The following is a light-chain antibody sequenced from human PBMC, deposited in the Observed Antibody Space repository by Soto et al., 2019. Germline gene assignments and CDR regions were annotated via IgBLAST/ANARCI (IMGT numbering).Light chain of an antibody. CDR1: QSVSSSY. CDR3: QQYGSSPHT. V-gene: IGKV3-20*01. J-gene: IGKJ2*01. Sequence: EIVLTQSPGTLSLSPGERATLSCRASQSVSSSYLAWYQHKPGQAPRLLLYGASSRATGIPDRFSGSGSGTDFPLTISRLEPEDFAVYYCQQYGSSPHTFGQGTKLEIK. CDR2: GAS.